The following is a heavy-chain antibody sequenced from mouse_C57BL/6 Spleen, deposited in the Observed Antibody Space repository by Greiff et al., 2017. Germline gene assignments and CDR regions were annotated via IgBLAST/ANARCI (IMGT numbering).Heavy chain of an antibody. Sequence: VQLQQPGAELVRPGSSVKLSCKASGYTFTSYWMHWVKQRPIQGLEWIGNIDPSDSETHYNQKFKDKATLTVDKSSSTAYMPLSSLTSEDSAVYYCARTHSSGYGFAYWGQGTLVTVSA. CDR2: IDPSDSET. CDR3: ARTHSSGYGFAY. D-gene: IGHD3-2*02. V-gene: IGHV1-52*01. J-gene: IGHJ3*01. CDR1: GYTFTSYW.